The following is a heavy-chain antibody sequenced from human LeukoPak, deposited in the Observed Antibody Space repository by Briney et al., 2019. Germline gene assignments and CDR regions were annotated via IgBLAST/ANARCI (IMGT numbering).Heavy chain of an antibody. CDR2: ISGSGGST. V-gene: IGHV3-23*01. CDR1: GFTFSSYA. CDR3: AKAPGMIVVVFDY. Sequence: GGSLRLSCAASGFTFSSYAMSCVRQAPGKGREGVSAISGSGGSTYYADSVKGRFTISRDTSKNTLYLQMNSLRAEDTAVYYCAKAPGMIVVVFDYWGQGTLVTVSS. D-gene: IGHD3-22*01. J-gene: IGHJ4*02.